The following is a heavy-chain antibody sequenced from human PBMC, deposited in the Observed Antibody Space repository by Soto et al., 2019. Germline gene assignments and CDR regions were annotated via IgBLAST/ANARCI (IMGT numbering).Heavy chain of an antibody. CDR1: GDSVSNGGYY. CDR3: ASLTLYYDSSGYSRDPDYFDY. Sequence: PSETLSLTCTVSGDSVSNGGYYWSWIRQLPGKGLEWIGYIYYSGNTYYNPSLRSRVTISVDTSQNHFSLILSSVTAADTAVYYCASLTLYYDSSGYSRDPDYFDYWGQGTLVTVSS. D-gene: IGHD3-22*01. CDR2: IYYSGNT. J-gene: IGHJ4*02. V-gene: IGHV4-31*03.